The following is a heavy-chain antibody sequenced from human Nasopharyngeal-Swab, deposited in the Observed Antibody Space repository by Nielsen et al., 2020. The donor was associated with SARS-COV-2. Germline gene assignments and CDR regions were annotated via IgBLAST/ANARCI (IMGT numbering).Heavy chain of an antibody. CDR2: IYSGGST. J-gene: IGHJ4*02. V-gene: IGHV3-66*02. CDR1: GFTVSSNY. CDR3: ASKIADYGGAIDY. Sequence: GGSLRLSCAASGFTVSSNYMSWVRQAPGKGLEWVSVIYSGGSTYYADSVKGRFTISRDNSKNTLYLKMNSLRAEDTAVYYCASKIADYGGAIDYWGQGTLVTVSS. D-gene: IGHD4-23*01.